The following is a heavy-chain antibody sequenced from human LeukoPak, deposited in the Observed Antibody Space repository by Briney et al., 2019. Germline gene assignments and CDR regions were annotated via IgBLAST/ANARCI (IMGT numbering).Heavy chain of an antibody. Sequence: GASVKVSCKASGYTFTSYGISWVRQAPGQGLEWMGWMSAYNGNTNYAQKLQGRVTMTTDTSTSTAYMELRSPRSDDTAVYYCALRDYYDSSGYYDDYWGQGTLVTVSS. CDR3: ALRDYYDSSGYYDDY. CDR2: MSAYNGNT. V-gene: IGHV1-18*01. D-gene: IGHD3-22*01. J-gene: IGHJ4*02. CDR1: GYTFTSYG.